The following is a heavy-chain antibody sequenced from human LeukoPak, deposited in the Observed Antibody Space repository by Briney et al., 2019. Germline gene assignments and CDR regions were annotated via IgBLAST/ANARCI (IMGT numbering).Heavy chain of an antibody. J-gene: IGHJ3*02. CDR3: ARDCGSDCSQAFDI. D-gene: IGHD2-21*02. V-gene: IGHV3-7*05. Sequence: GGSLRLSCAASGFTFSKYWMSWVRQAPGKGLEWVADIKQDGTQQYYVDSVEGRFTISRDNAKNPLYLQMNSLRVEDTAVYYCARDCGSDCSQAFDIWGQGTMVTVSS. CDR2: IKQDGTQQ. CDR1: GFTFSKYW.